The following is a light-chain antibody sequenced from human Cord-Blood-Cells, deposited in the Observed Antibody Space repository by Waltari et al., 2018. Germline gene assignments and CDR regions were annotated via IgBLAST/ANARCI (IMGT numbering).Light chain of an antibody. Sequence: EIVLTQSQAPLSLSPRATAPLPCRASQSVSSYLAWYQQKPGQAPRLLIYDASNRATGIPARFSGSGSGTDFTLTISSLEPEDFAVYYCQQRSNWPLTFGGGTKVEIK. J-gene: IGKJ4*01. CDR3: QQRSNWPLT. CDR1: QSVSSY. CDR2: DAS. V-gene: IGKV3-11*01.